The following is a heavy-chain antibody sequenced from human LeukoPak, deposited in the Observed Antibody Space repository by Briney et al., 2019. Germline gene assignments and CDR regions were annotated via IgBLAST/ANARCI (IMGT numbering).Heavy chain of an antibody. D-gene: IGHD6-19*01. CDR2: IKQDGSEK. CDR3: ARRGYSSGWYGDY. CDR1: GFTFSSYG. J-gene: IGHJ4*02. V-gene: IGHV3-7*01. Sequence: PGGSLRLSCAASGFTFSSYGMHWVRQAPGKGLEWVANIKQDGSEKYYVDSVKGRFTISRDNAKNSLYLQMNSLRAEDTAVYYCARRGYSSGWYGDYWGQGTLVTVSS.